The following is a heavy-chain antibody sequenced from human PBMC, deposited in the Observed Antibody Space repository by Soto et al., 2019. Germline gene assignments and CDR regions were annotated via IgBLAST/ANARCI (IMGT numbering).Heavy chain of an antibody. CDR3: AKGGIRDDYYYYYGMDV. V-gene: IGHV3-23*01. CDR1: GFTFSSYA. Sequence: EVQLLESGGGLVQPGGSLRLSCAASGFTFSSYAMSWVRQAPGKGLEWVSAISGSGGSTYYADSVKGRFTISRDNSKTTLYLQMNSLRAEDTAVYYCAKGGIRDDYYYYYGMDVWGQGTTVTVSS. J-gene: IGHJ6*02. CDR2: ISGSGGST. D-gene: IGHD1-20*01.